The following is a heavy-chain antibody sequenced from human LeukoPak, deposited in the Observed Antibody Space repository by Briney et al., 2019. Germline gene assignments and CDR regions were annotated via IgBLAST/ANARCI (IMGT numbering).Heavy chain of an antibody. CDR1: RFAFSTNW. CDR2: INQDGSEK. V-gene: IGHV3-7*01. CDR3: AELGITMIGGV. Sequence: TGGSLRLSCEASRFAFSTNWMSWVRQAPGKGLEWVANINQDGSEKYYVDSVKGRFTISRDNAKNSLYLQMNSLRAEDTAVYYCAELGITMIGGVWGKGTTVTISS. J-gene: IGHJ6*04. D-gene: IGHD3-10*02.